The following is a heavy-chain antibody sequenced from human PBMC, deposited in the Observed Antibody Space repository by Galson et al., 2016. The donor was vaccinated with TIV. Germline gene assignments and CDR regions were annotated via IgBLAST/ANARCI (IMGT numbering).Heavy chain of an antibody. CDR3: AGQGNDYRGRFDP. D-gene: IGHD4-11*01. V-gene: IGHV4-38-2*02. Sequence: LSLTCTVSGYSISSADYWAWIRQPSERGLEWLGHISHSGSTSYNPSLKTRVSISLDTSRNHFSLNLTSVTAADTAVYFCAGQGNDYRGRFDPWGQGMLVTVS. J-gene: IGHJ5*02. CDR1: GYSISSADY. CDR2: ISHSGST.